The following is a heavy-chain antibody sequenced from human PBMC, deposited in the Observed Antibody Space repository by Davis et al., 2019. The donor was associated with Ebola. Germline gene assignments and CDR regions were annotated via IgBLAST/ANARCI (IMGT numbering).Heavy chain of an antibody. J-gene: IGHJ5*02. Sequence: MPSETLSLTCAVSGGSISSSNWWSWVRQPPGKGLEWIGEIYHSGSTNYNPSLKSRVTISVDTSKNQFSLKLSSVTAADTAVYYCARVRYDFWSGYYSGNWFDPWGQGTLVTVSS. CDR3: ARVRYDFWSGYYSGNWFDP. CDR1: GGSISSSNW. D-gene: IGHD3-3*01. CDR2: IYHSGST. V-gene: IGHV4-4*02.